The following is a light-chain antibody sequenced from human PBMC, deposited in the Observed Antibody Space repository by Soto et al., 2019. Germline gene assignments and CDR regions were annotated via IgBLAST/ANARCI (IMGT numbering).Light chain of an antibody. CDR1: SSNIGAGYD. Sequence: QSALTQPASVSGSPGQSITISCAGSSSNIGAGYDVHWYQQLPGTAPKLLIYGNSNRPSGVPDRFSGSKSGTSASLAITGLQAEDEADYYCQSYDSSLSGSGVFGTGTKATVL. CDR2: GNS. V-gene: IGLV1-40*01. CDR3: QSYDSSLSGSGV. J-gene: IGLJ1*01.